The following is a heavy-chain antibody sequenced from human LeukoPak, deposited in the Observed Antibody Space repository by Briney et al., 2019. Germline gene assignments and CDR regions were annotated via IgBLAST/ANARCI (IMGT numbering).Heavy chain of an antibody. D-gene: IGHD3-10*01. CDR3: ARVGITMVRGVILRDWFDP. CDR1: GGSFSGYY. V-gene: IGHV4-34*01. Sequence: PSETLSLTCAVYGGSFSGYYWSWIRQPPGKGLEWIGEINHSGSTNYNPSLKSRVTISVDTSKNQFSLKLSSVTAADTAVYYCARVGITMVRGVILRDWFDPWGQGTLVTVSS. CDR2: INHSGST. J-gene: IGHJ5*02.